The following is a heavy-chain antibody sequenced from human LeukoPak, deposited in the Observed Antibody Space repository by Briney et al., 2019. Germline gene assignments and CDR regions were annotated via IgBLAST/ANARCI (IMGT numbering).Heavy chain of an antibody. Sequence: GGSLSFSFQAPGFTFRSNAMSWFRKAQGKGLEWAQAISGSSGITYYADSVKGRFTISRDNSKNTLYLQMNSLRAEDTALYYCAKAGSSGWYFYFDYWGQGTLVTVSS. D-gene: IGHD6-19*01. CDR1: GFTFRSNA. CDR3: AKAGSSGWYFYFDY. V-gene: IGHV3-23*01. CDR2: ISGSSGIT. J-gene: IGHJ4*02.